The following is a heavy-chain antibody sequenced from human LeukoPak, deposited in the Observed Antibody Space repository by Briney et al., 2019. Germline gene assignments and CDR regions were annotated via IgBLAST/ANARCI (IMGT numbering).Heavy chain of an antibody. CDR2: ISASGGTT. Sequence: GGSLRLSCAASGFTFNNYAMSWVRQAPGKGLEWVSAISASGGTTYYADSVKGRFTISRDNSENTLFLQMDSLRAEDTAVYYCAKEPREYCSSSSCPNWFDSWGQGTLVTVSS. CDR3: AKEPREYCSSSSCPNWFDS. D-gene: IGHD2-2*01. V-gene: IGHV3-23*01. J-gene: IGHJ5*01. CDR1: GFTFNNYA.